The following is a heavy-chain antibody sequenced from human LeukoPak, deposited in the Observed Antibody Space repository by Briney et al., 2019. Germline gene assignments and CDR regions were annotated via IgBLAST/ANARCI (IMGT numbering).Heavy chain of an antibody. CDR3: ATRFGLFMIVVVITIPFGY. CDR1: GGSFSGYY. V-gene: IGHV4-34*01. Sequence: PSETLSLTCAVYGGSFSGYYWSWIRQPPGKGLEWIGEINHSGSTNYNPSLKSRVTISVDTSKNQFSLKLSSVTAADTAVYYCATRFGLFMIVVVITIPFGYWGQGTLVTVSS. CDR2: INHSGST. J-gene: IGHJ4*02. D-gene: IGHD3-22*01.